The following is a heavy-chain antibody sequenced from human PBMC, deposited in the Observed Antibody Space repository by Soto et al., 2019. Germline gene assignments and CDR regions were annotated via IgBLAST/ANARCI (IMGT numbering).Heavy chain of an antibody. Sequence: EVQLLESGGGLVQPGGSLRISCAASGFTFSSYAMSWVRQAPGKGLEWVSAISGSGGSTYYADSVKGRFTISRDNSKNTLYLQMNSLRAEDTAGYYCAGYQHQLVRYAEYLQHWGQGTLVTVSS. CDR2: ISGSGGST. V-gene: IGHV3-23*01. CDR1: GFTFSSYA. CDR3: AGYQHQLVRYAEYLQH. J-gene: IGHJ1*01. D-gene: IGHD6-13*01.